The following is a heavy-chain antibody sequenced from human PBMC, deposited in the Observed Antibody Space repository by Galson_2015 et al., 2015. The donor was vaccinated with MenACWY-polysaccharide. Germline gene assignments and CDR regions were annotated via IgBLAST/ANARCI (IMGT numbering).Heavy chain of an antibody. CDR1: GFSFSDYY. J-gene: IGHJ4*02. CDR2: ISTSGSAI. V-gene: IGHV3-11*01. CDR3: ARDGWRSGWFADY. D-gene: IGHD6-19*01. Sequence: SLRLSCAASGFSFSDYYMSWIRQAPGKGLEWVSYISTSGSAISYADSVKGRFAISRDNAKNSLYLQMNSLRAEDTAVYYCARDGWRSGWFADYWGRGTLVTVPS.